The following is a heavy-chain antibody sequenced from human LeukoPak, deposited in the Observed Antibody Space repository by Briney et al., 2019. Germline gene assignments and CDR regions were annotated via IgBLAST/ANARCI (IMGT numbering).Heavy chain of an antibody. V-gene: IGHV3-11*04. CDR1: EFTFSDYY. Sequence: GGSLRLSCAASEFTFSDYYMSWIRQAPGKGLEWVSYISSSGSPVYYAGSVKGRVTTSRDNAKNSLYLQMNSLRAEDTAVYYCARESRGYDILTGKYHRGYYSYYMDVWGKGTTVTISS. D-gene: IGHD3-9*01. J-gene: IGHJ6*03. CDR3: ARESRGYDILTGKYHRGYYSYYMDV. CDR2: ISSSGSPV.